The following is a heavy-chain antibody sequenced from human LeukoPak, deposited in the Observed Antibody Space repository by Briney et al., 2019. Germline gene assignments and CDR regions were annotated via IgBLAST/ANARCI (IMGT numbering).Heavy chain of an antibody. CDR1: GFTFSSYA. CDR3: AKGGSSGWYLSNWFDP. Sequence: GGSLRLSCAASGFTFSSYAMSWVRQAPGKGLEWVSDISGSGGSTHYADSVKGRFTISRDNSKNTLYLQMNSLRADDTAVYYCAKGGSSGWYLSNWFDPWGQGTLVTVSS. D-gene: IGHD6-19*01. V-gene: IGHV3-23*01. CDR2: ISGSGGST. J-gene: IGHJ5*02.